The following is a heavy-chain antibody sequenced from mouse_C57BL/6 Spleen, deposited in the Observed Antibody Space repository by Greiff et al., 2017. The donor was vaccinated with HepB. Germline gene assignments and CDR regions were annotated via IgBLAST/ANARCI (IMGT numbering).Heavy chain of an antibody. CDR1: GYAFSSYW. V-gene: IGHV1-80*01. J-gene: IGHJ1*03. CDR3: ARKAYYDWYFDV. Sequence: VMLVESGAELVKPGASVKISCKASGYAFSSYWMNWVKQRPGKGLEWIGQIYPGDGDTNYNGKFKGKATLTADKSSSTAYMQLSSLTSEDSAVYFCARKAYYDWYFDVWGTGTTVTVSS. D-gene: IGHD1-1*01. CDR2: IYPGDGDT.